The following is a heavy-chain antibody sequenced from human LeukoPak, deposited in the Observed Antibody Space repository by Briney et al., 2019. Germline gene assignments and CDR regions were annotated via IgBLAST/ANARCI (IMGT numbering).Heavy chain of an antibody. CDR2: INHSGST. CDR3: ARGVLHFGPGPKLNDY. V-gene: IGHV4-34*01. CDR1: GGSFSGYY. D-gene: IGHD2-15*01. J-gene: IGHJ4*02. Sequence: SETLSLTCAVYGGSFSGYYWSWIRQPPGKGLEWIGEINHSGSTNYNPSLKSRVTISVDTSKNQFSLKLSSVTAADTAVYYCARGVLHFGPGPKLNDYWGQGTLVTVSS.